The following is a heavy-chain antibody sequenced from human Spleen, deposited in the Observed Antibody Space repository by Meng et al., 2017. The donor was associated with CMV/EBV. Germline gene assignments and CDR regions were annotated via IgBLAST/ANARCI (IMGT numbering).Heavy chain of an antibody. CDR3: ARVVLGPDFGVVYNWFDP. J-gene: IGHJ5*02. D-gene: IGHD3-3*01. V-gene: IGHV1-2*02. CDR1: TFPCSC. Sequence: TFPCSCTPLARQAHGPALESIRWINPHSRGTNYAQQFQGRVTMTRDTSISTAYMALSRLRSDDTAVYYCARVVLGPDFGVVYNWFDPWGQVTLVPLSS. CDR2: INPHSRGT.